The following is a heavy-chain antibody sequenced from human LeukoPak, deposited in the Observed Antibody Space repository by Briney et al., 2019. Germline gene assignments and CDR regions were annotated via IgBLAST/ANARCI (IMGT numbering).Heavy chain of an antibody. Sequence: GGSLRPSCAASGFTFNTYSMNWVRQAPGKGLEWVSSISSSSGYSSSSYIYYADSVKGRFTISRDNAKNSLFLQMNSLRAEDTAVYYCASDYFGSGSPFDYWGQGTLVTVSS. CDR2: ISSSSGYSSSSYI. CDR1: GFTFNTYS. J-gene: IGHJ4*02. D-gene: IGHD3-10*01. CDR3: ASDYFGSGSPFDY. V-gene: IGHV3-21*01.